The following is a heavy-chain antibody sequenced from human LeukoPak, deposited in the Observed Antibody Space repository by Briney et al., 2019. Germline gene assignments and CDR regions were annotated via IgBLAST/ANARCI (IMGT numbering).Heavy chain of an antibody. CDR1: GFTFSSYG. D-gene: IGHD2-15*01. CDR3: AKDDLRYCSGGSCYSIDY. CDR2: ISYDGSNK. J-gene: IGHJ4*02. Sequence: GGSLRLSCAASGFTFSSYGMHWVRQAPGKGLEWVAVISYDGSNKYYADSVKGRFTISRDNSKNTLYLQMNSLRAEDTAVYYCAKDDLRYCSGGSCYSIDYWGQGTLVTVSS. V-gene: IGHV3-30*18.